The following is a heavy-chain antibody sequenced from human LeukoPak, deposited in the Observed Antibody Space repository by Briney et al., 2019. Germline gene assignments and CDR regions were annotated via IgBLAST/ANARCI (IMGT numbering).Heavy chain of an antibody. D-gene: IGHD2-15*01. CDR2: ISSSGSYI. Sequence: GGSLRLSCAASGFTFSSYNMNWVRQAPGKGLEWVSSISSSGSYIYYADSMKGRFTISRDNAKNSLYLQMNSLRAEDTAVYYCARDRTRYCSGGSCYSSLAFDIWGQGTMVTVSS. V-gene: IGHV3-21*01. CDR3: ARDRTRYCSGGSCYSSLAFDI. CDR1: GFTFSSYN. J-gene: IGHJ3*02.